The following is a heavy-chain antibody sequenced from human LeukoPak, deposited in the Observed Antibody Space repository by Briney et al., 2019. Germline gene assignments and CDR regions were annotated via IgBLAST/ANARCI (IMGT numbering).Heavy chain of an antibody. J-gene: IGHJ3*01. D-gene: IGHD2-15*01. CDR2: ISSSGSAI. Sequence: GGSLRLSCAASGFTFSDYYINWIRQAPGKGLEWVSSISSSGSAIFYADSVRGRFTISRDNAKNSLFLQMNSLRAEDTAVYYCARDLDVVVGPAHYDALDRWGQGTTVTVS. CDR3: ARDLDVVVGPAHYDALDR. CDR1: GFTFSDYY. V-gene: IGHV3-11*04.